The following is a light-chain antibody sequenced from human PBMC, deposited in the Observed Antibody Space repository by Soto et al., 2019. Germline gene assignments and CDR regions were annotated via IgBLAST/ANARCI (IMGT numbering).Light chain of an antibody. CDR3: LQSYSTEWT. J-gene: IGKJ1*01. V-gene: IGKV1-5*01. CDR2: DAS. CDR1: QSISSW. Sequence: DIQITQSPSTLSASVGDRFTITCMASQSISSWLTWYQQKPGKAPKLLIYDASSLESGVPSRFSGSGSGTDFTLTISSLQPEDFATYYCLQSYSTEWTVGPVTEVEIK.